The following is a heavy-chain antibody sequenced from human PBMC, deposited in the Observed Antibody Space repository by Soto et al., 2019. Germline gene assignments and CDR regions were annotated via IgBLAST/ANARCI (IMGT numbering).Heavy chain of an antibody. D-gene: IGHD3-10*01. Sequence: GGSLRLSCAASGFTFSSYAMSWVRQAPGKGLEWVSAISGSGGSTYYADSVKGRFTISRDNSKNTLYPQMNSLRAEDTALYYCAKDFMVRGPHAPFVYWGQGILVNVSS. CDR1: GFTFSSYA. V-gene: IGHV3-23*01. CDR2: ISGSGGST. CDR3: AKDFMVRGPHAPFVY. J-gene: IGHJ4*02.